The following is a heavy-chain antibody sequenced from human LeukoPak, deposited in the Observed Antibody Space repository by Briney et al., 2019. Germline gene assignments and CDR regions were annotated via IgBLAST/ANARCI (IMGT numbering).Heavy chain of an antibody. Sequence: SQTLSLTCTVSGASVNSGNYYWTWIRQPAGKRLEWIRRIYTSGSTNYNPSLKSRVTISIDASKNQFSLRLSSVTAADTAVYYCTRGGELMNFWGQGTLVTVSS. CDR1: GASVNSGNYY. J-gene: IGHJ4*02. V-gene: IGHV4-61*02. CDR2: IYTSGST. D-gene: IGHD1-26*01. CDR3: TRGGELMNF.